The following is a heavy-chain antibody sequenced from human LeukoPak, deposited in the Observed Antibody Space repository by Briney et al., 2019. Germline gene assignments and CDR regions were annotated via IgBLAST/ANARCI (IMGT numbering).Heavy chain of an antibody. J-gene: IGHJ4*02. CDR3: ARAYSSSWPKSYYFDY. Sequence: PSETLSLTCTVSGGSISSSSYYWGWIRQPPGKGLEWIGSIYYSGSTYYNPSLKSRVTISVDTSKNQFSLKLSSVTAADTAVYYCARAYSSSWPKSYYFDYWGQGTLVTVSS. V-gene: IGHV4-39*01. CDR2: IYYSGST. CDR1: GGSISSSSYY. D-gene: IGHD6-13*01.